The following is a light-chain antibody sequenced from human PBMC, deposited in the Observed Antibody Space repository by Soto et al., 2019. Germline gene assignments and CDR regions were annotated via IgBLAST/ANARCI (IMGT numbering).Light chain of an antibody. Sequence: LSQSPGNMASTPGETAQPFCRASQSVSSSYLAWYQQKPGQAPRLLIYGASSRATGIPARFSGSGSGTDFTLTISSLEPEDFAVYYCQQYGSYPLTFGGGTKVDI. CDR3: QQYGSYPLT. V-gene: IGKV3-20*01. CDR1: QSVSSSY. CDR2: GAS. J-gene: IGKJ4*02.